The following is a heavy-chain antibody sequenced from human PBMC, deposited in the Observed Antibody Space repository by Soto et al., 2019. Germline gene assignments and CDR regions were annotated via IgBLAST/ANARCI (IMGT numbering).Heavy chain of an antibody. CDR1: GGSFSGYY. V-gene: IGHV4-34*01. D-gene: IGHD3-16*02. CDR2: INHSGST. J-gene: IGHJ6*03. CDR3: ARGSVDGYIWGRYRLESYYYYYYMDV. Sequence: QVQLQQWGAGLLKPSETLSLTCAVYGGSFSGYYWSWIRQPPGKGLEWIGEINHSGSTNYNPSLKSRGHISADTSQNQFTLKLGSVNAADTAVYYCARGSVDGYIWGRYRLESYYYYYYMDVWGKGTTVTVSS.